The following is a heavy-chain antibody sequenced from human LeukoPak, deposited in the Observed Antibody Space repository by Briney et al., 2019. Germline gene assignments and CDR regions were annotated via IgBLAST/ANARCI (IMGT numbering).Heavy chain of an antibody. J-gene: IGHJ3*01. CDR1: GGSFSGYY. CDR3: ARVLYGGGVAAPS. D-gene: IGHD6-6*01. V-gene: IGHV4-34*01. Sequence: PSETLSLTCADYGGSFSGYYWSWIRQPPGKGLEWIGEINHSGSTNYNPSLKSRVTISVDTSKNQFSLKLSSVTAADTAVYYCARVLYGGGVAAPSWGRGTMVTVSS. CDR2: INHSGST.